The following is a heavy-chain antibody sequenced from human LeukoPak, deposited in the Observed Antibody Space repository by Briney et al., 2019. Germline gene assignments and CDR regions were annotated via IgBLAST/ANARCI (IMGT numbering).Heavy chain of an antibody. CDR3: AKRRPYSGSWFSS. CDR1: GGSIRSSSYY. D-gene: IGHD6-13*01. Sequence: SETLSLTCTVSGGSIRSSSYYWGWIRQPPGKGLEWIGSIYYSGSTYYNPSLKSRVTISLDRSNNQFSLKLNSVTAADTAVYYCAKRRPYSGSWFSSWGQGTLVTVSS. CDR2: IYYSGST. J-gene: IGHJ4*02. V-gene: IGHV4-39*07.